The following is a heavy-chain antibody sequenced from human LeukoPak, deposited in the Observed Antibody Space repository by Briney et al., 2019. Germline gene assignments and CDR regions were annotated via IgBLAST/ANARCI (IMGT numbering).Heavy chain of an antibody. V-gene: IGHV4-34*01. CDR2: INHSGST. Sequence: SETLSLTCAVYGGSFSGYYWSWIRQSPGKGLDWIGEINHSGSTNYNPSLKSQVTISVDTSKNQFSLKLSSVTAADTAVYYCARAGFGLAPLRGTPFDYWGQGTLVTVSS. D-gene: IGHD3-10*01. CDR3: ARAGFGLAPLRGTPFDY. CDR1: GGSFSGYY. J-gene: IGHJ4*02.